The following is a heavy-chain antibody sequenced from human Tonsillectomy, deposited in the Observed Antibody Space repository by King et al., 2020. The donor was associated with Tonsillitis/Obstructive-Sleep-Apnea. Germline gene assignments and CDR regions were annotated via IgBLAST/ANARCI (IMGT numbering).Heavy chain of an antibody. J-gene: IGHJ3*02. CDR3: AREALDAFDI. V-gene: IGHV4-59*01. Sequence: QLQESGPGLVKPSETLSLTCTVSGGSISSYYWSWIRPPPGKGLEWIGYIDHSGSTNYNSSLKSRVTISVDTSKNQFSLKLSSVTAADTGVYYCAREALDAFDIWGQGTMVTVSS. CDR2: IDHSGST. CDR1: GGSISSYY.